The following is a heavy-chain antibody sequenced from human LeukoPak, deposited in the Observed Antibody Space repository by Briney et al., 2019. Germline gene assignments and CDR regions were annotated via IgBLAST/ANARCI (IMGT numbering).Heavy chain of an antibody. J-gene: IGHJ4*02. CDR1: GGSISSSSYY. V-gene: IGHV4-39*01. CDR3: ARGESAGVGIDY. Sequence: SETLSLTCTVSGGSISSSSYYWGWIRQPPGKGLEWIGSIYYSGSTYYNPSLKSRVTISVDTSKNQFSLKLSSVTAADTAVYYCARGESAGVGIDYWGQGTLVTVSS. CDR2: IYYSGST. D-gene: IGHD2/OR15-2a*01.